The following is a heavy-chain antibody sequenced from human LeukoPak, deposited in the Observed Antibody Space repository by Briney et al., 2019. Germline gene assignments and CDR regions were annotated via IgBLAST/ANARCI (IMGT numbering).Heavy chain of an antibody. V-gene: IGHV5-51*01. D-gene: IGHD5-24*01. CDR2: IYPGDSDT. CDR1: GYSFATYW. CDR3: ASRKKGMATTGFDY. J-gene: IGHJ4*02. Sequence: GESLKISCKGSGYSFATYWIGWVRQMPGNGLEWMGIIYPGDSDTRYSPSFQGQVTISVDKSINTAYLQWSSLKASDTAMYYCASRKKGMATTGFDYWGQGTLVTVSS.